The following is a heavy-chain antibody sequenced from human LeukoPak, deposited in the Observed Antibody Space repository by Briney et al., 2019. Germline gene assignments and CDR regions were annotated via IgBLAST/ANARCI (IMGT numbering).Heavy chain of an antibody. D-gene: IGHD1-1*01. Sequence: ASVKASCKASGYTFTSYGISWVRQAPGQGLEWMGWISANSGNTNYAKNLQGRVTMTTDTSKSTAYMELRSLTSDDTALYYCARHIDWTFDYWGQGTLVTVSS. CDR3: ARHIDWTFDY. J-gene: IGHJ4*02. CDR2: ISANSGNT. CDR1: GYTFTSYG. V-gene: IGHV1-18*01.